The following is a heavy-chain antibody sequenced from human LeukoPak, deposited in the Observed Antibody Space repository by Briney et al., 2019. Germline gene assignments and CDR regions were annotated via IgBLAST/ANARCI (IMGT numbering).Heavy chain of an antibody. CDR1: GGSISSSSYY. CDR3: ARDLLSNWFDP. Sequence: PWETLTLTCAVSGGSISSSSYYWGWIRQPPGKGLEWIGSMYYSGGTYYNPSLKSRVTISVDTSKNQFSLKLSSVTAADTAVYYCARDLLSNWFDPWGQGTMVTVSS. D-gene: IGHD3-10*01. J-gene: IGHJ5*02. CDR2: MYYSGGT. V-gene: IGHV4-39*07.